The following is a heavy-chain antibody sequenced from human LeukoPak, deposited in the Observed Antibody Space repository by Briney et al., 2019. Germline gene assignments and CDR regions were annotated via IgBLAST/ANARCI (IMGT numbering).Heavy chain of an antibody. CDR3: ARDITMVRGLYDYYYYGMDV. D-gene: IGHD3-10*01. Sequence: SVKVSCKASGGTFSSYAISWVRQAPGQGLEWMGRIIPILGIANYAQKFQGRVTITADKSTSTAYMELSSLRSEDTAVYYCARDITMVRGLYDYYYYGMDVWGQGTTVTVSS. CDR1: GGTFSSYA. V-gene: IGHV1-69*04. CDR2: IIPILGIA. J-gene: IGHJ6*02.